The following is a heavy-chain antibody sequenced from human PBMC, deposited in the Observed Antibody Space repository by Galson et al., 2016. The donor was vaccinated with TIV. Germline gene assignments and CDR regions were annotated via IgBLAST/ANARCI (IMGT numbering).Heavy chain of an antibody. Sequence: SLRLSCAASGFTFSSYAMHWVRQAPGKGLEWVAIVSYDGRTKDDSDSVRGRFTTSRDNSKNTLYLQMNGLRREDTGIYYCARERTSVVGRSLDFWGQGTVVTVSS. CDR1: GFTFSSYA. CDR2: VSYDGRTK. J-gene: IGHJ4*02. CDR3: ARERTSVVGRSLDF. V-gene: IGHV3-30-3*01. D-gene: IGHD2-15*01.